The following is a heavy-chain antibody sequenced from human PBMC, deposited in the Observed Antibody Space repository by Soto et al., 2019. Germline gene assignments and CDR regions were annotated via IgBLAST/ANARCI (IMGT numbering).Heavy chain of an antibody. CDR1: GFTFDYYA. D-gene: IGHD1-1*01. CDR3: AKDRKQLWSDFDY. V-gene: IGHV3-23*01. Sequence: GGSRRRSWEASGFTFDYYAMTWGRQSPGKGLEWVSSISGNGYSTYYADSVKGRFTISRDKSKNTVSLQMDSLRAEDTAVYYCAKDRKQLWSDFDYWGQGTLVTVSS. J-gene: IGHJ4*02. CDR2: ISGNGYST.